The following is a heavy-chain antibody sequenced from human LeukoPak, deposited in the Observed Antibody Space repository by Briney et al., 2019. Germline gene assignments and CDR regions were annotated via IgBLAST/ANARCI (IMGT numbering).Heavy chain of an antibody. V-gene: IGHV3-30*03. Sequence: GGSLRLSCAASGFIFSNYGMNWVRQAPGKGLEWVAIISFDGRNGYYAESAKGRFTISRDNSKNMVYLQINSLRPEDTAVYYCARGDSSGPDYYYYMDVWGKGTTVTISS. CDR3: ARGDSSGPDYYYYMDV. CDR2: ISFDGRNG. J-gene: IGHJ6*03. D-gene: IGHD6-19*01. CDR1: GFIFSNYG.